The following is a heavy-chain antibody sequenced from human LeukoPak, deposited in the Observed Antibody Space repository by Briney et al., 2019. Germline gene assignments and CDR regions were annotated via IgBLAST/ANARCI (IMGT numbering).Heavy chain of an antibody. CDR2: ISVYNSNT. J-gene: IGHJ4*02. Sequence: ASVKVSCKASGFTFTNYAASWVPPAPGQGLEWMGWISVYNSNTNYAQKLQGRVTMTTDTTTSTAYMELRSHRSDDTAVYYCARLNTPFTVTTNLDYWGQGTLVTVSS. V-gene: IGHV1-18*01. CDR1: GFTFTNYA. CDR3: ARLNTPFTVTTNLDY. D-gene: IGHD4-17*01.